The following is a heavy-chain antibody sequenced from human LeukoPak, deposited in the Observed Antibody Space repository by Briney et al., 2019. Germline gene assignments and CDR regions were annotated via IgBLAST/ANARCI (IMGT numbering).Heavy chain of an antibody. V-gene: IGHV3-21*04. CDR3: AKSQKWLVSNDAFDI. J-gene: IGHJ3*02. CDR2: ISSSSSYI. D-gene: IGHD6-19*01. CDR1: GFTFSSYS. Sequence: GGSLRLSCAASGFTFSSYSMNWVRQAPGKGLEWVSSISSSSSYIYYADSVKGRFTISRDNAKNSLYLQMNSLRAEDTAVYYCAKSQKWLVSNDAFDIWGQGTMVTVSS.